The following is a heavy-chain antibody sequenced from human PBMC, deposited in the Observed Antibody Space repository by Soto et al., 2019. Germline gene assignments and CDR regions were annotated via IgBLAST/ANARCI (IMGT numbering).Heavy chain of an antibody. J-gene: IGHJ5*02. V-gene: IGHV4-61*01. D-gene: IGHD1-26*01. CDR2: IYYSGST. Sequence: SETLSLTCTVSGGSVSSGSYYWSWIRQPPGKGLEWIGYIYYSGSTNYNPSLKSRVTISVDTSKNQFSLKLSSVTAADTAVYYCASRGGSYGDNWFDPWGQGTLVTVYS. CDR1: GGSVSSGSYY. CDR3: ASRGGSYGDNWFDP.